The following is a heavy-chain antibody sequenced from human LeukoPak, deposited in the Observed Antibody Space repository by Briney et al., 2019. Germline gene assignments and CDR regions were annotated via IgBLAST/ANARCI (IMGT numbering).Heavy chain of an antibody. J-gene: IGHJ4*02. V-gene: IGHV4-4*09. CDR2: IYTSGST. Sequence: PSETLFLTCTVSGGSISSYYWSWIRQPPGKGLEWIGYIYTSGSTNYNPSLKSRVTISVDTSKNQFSLKLSSVTAADTAVYYCARHDGPGLIDYWGQGTLVTVSS. CDR1: GGSISSYY. D-gene: IGHD3-16*01. CDR3: ARHDGPGLIDY.